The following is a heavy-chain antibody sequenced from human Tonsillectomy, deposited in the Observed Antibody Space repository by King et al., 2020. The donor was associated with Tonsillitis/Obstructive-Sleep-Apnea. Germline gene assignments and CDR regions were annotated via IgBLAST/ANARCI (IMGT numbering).Heavy chain of an antibody. J-gene: IGHJ1*01. V-gene: IGHV1-18*01. CDR1: GYTFTSYD. CDR3: ARDYYDSSGYYHGYFQH. D-gene: IGHD3-22*01. CDR2: SRPNNGDT. Sequence: QLVQSGAEVKKPGASVKVSCKASGYTFTSYDITWVRQAPGQGLEWMGWSRPNNGDTNYVQKLQGRVTMTSDTSTNTAYMELRSLRSDDTAVYYCARDYYDSSGYYHGYFQHWGQGTLVTVSS.